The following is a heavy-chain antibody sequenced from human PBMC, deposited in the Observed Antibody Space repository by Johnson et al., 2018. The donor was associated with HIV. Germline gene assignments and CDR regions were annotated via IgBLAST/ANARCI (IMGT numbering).Heavy chain of an antibody. CDR1: GFTVSSNY. Sequence: VQLVESGGGVVQPGRSLRLSCSASGFTVSSNYMSWVRQAPGKGLEWVSVIYSGGSTYYADSVKGRFTISRDNSKNTLYLQMNSLRAEDTAVYHCARDQTGVTTIWGKGTVVTVSS. V-gene: IGHV3-66*01. CDR3: ARDQTGVTTI. CDR2: IYSGGST. J-gene: IGHJ3*02. D-gene: IGHD7-27*01.